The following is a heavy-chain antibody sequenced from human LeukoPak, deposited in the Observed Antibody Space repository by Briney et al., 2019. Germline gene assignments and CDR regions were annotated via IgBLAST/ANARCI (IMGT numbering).Heavy chain of an antibody. CDR3: ARTLTYGDYDFDY. J-gene: IGHJ4*02. D-gene: IGHD4-17*01. V-gene: IGHV1-2*02. CDR2: INPNSGGT. CDR1: GYTFTGYY. Sequence: ASVKVSCKASGYTFTGYYMHWVRQAPGQGLEWMGWINPNSGGTNYAQKFQGRVTMTRDTSISTAYMELNSLRSEDTAVYYCARTLTYGDYDFDYWGQGTLVTVSS.